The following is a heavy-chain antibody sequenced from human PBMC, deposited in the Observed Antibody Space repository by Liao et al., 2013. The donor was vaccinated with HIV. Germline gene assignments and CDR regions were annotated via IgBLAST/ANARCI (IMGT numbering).Heavy chain of an antibody. CDR1: GGFISSDDYY. CDR2: IFYSGSS. V-gene: IGHV4-30-4*08. Sequence: QVQLQESGPRLVKPSQTLSLTCTVSGGFISSDDYYWTWIRQPPGKGLEWIGYIFYSGSSYYNPPLENRVTMSVDTSKNQFSLNLTSVTAADTAVYYCARGTIFGGMGECYFDYWGQGTLVTVSS. J-gene: IGHJ4*02. D-gene: IGHD3-3*01. CDR3: ARGTIFGGMGECYFDY.